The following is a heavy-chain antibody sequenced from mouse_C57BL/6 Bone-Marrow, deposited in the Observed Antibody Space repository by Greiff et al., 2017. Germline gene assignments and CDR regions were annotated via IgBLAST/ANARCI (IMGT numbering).Heavy chain of an antibody. CDR3: AGYSYYYGRSYDYAMDY. CDR2: IRNKANGYTT. CDR1: GFTFTDYY. D-gene: IGHD1-1*01. Sequence: EVKLVESGGGLVQPGGSLSLSCAASGFTFTDYYMSWVRQPPGKALEWLGFIRNKANGYTTEYSASVKGRFTISRDNSQSILYLQMNALRTEDSATYYCAGYSYYYGRSYDYAMDYWGQGTSVTVSS. V-gene: IGHV7-3*01. J-gene: IGHJ4*01.